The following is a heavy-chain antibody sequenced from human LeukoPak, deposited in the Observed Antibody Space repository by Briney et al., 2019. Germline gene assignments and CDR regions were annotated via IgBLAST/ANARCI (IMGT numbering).Heavy chain of an antibody. CDR1: GYTFTGYY. CDR2: INPNSGGT. D-gene: IGHD3-10*01. CDR3: ARDRGYYYGSGSYGSLGYFDL. J-gene: IGHJ2*01. Sequence: ASVKVSCKASGYTFTGYYMHWVRQAPGQGLEWMGWINPNSGGTNYAQKFQGWATMTRDTSISTAYMELSRLRSDDTAVYYCARDRGYYYGSGSYGSLGYFDLWGRGTLVTVSS. V-gene: IGHV1-2*04.